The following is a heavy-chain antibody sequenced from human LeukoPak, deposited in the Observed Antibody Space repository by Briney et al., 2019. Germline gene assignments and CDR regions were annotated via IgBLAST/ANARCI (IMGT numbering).Heavy chain of an antibody. CDR2: TYNRSKSYN. CDR3: AREFPQGAIFDY. Sequence: SQTLSLTCAISGDTVSTNSAAWDWIRHSPSRGREWVGRTYNRSKSYNDYAVSVKTRITINPDTSKNQFSLQLNSVTPEDMAVYYCAREFPQGAIFDYWGQGTLVTVSS. J-gene: IGHJ4*02. D-gene: IGHD2-21*01. V-gene: IGHV6-1*01. CDR1: GDTVSTNSAA.